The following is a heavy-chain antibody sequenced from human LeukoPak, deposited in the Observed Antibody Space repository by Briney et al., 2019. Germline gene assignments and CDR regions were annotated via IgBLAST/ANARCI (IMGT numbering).Heavy chain of an antibody. J-gene: IGHJ4*02. Sequence: TETLSLTCAVSGDSISSNYYWGWIRQPPGKGLEWIGSIYHSGSTYYNPSLKSRVTLSVDTSKNQFSLMLSSVTAADTAVYYCARRFNTVGLFDYWGQGSLVTVSS. V-gene: IGHV4-38-2*01. D-gene: IGHD5-12*01. CDR1: GDSISSNYY. CDR3: ARRFNTVGLFDY. CDR2: IYHSGST.